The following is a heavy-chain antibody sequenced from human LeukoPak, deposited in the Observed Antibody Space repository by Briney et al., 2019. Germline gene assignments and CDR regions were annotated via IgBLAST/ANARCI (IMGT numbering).Heavy chain of an antibody. CDR2: VSGSGGST. J-gene: IGHJ5*02. D-gene: IGHD3-10*01. CDR1: GFTFSTYA. V-gene: IGHV3-23*01. Sequence: GGSLRLSCEASGFTFSTYAMSWVRQAPGKGLEWVSSVSGSGGSTYYRDSVRGRFTISRDNSNNTLYLRTNSLTADDTAVYYCAKGGSGRWNWFDPWGQGTLVTVSS. CDR3: AKGGSGRWNWFDP.